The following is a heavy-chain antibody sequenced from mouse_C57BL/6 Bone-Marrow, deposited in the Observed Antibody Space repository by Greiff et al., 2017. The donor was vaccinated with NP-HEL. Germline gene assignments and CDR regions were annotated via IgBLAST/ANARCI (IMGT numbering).Heavy chain of an antibody. Sequence: VHLVESGAELVRPGTSVKMSCKASGYTFTNYWIGWAKQRPGHGLEWIGDIYPGGGYTNYNEKFKGKATLTADKSSSTAYMQFSSLTSEDSAIYYCARHTYYYGSRYYAMDYWGQGTSVTVSS. CDR2: IYPGGGYT. J-gene: IGHJ4*01. V-gene: IGHV1-63*01. CDR1: GYTFTNYW. CDR3: ARHTYYYGSRYYAMDY. D-gene: IGHD1-1*01.